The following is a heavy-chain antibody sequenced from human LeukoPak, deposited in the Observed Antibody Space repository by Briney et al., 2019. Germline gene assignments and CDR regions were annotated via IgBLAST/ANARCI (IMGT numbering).Heavy chain of an antibody. J-gene: IGHJ6*02. V-gene: IGHV3-30*18. CDR1: GLTFSSYG. CDR2: ISYDGSNK. Sequence: PGGSLRLSCAASGLTFSSYGMHWVRQAPGKGLEWVAVISYDGSNKYYADSVKGRFTISRDNSKNTLYLQMNSLRAEDTAVYYCAKDLDRYCSSTSCHRDDYYYYGMDVWGQGTTVTVSS. CDR3: AKDLDRYCSSTSCHRDDYYYYGMDV. D-gene: IGHD2-2*01.